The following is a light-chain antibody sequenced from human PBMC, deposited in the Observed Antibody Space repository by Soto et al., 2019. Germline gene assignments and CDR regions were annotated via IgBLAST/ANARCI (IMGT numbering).Light chain of an antibody. J-gene: IGKJ4*01. CDR3: MQALQTPRT. V-gene: IGKV2-28*01. Sequence: DIVMTQSPLSLPVTPGEPASISCRSSQSLLHSNGCNYLDWYLQKPGQSPQLLIYLGSNRASGVPDRFSGSGSGTDFTLKISRVEAEDVGVYYCMQALQTPRTFGVGTKVEIK. CDR2: LGS. CDR1: QSLLHSNGCNY.